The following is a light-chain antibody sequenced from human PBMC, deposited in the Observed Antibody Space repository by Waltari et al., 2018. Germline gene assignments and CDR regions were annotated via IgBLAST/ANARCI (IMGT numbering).Light chain of an antibody. J-gene: IGLJ2*01. CDR2: DVS. CDR1: SNDVGGYNS. CDR3: SSQSSNDVVL. Sequence: QSALTQPASVSGSPGQSVTIFCAGTSNDVGGYNSVSWYQEHPGQAPGVIIYDVSDRPSEVSARFSVSTSGNTASLTISGLQAEDEADYYCSSQSSNDVVLFGGGTKLTVL. V-gene: IGLV2-14*01.